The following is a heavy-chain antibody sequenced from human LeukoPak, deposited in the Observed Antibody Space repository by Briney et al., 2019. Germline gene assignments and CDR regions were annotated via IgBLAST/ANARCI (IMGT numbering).Heavy chain of an antibody. V-gene: IGHV1-46*01. Sequence: ASVTVSCTASGYIFTAHYLHWVRQAPGQGLEWMGLINPSGSSTLYAQKFQGRVTMTRDTSTNTDYMELSSLRSEDTAVYYCARDNSYSDSSWWFDPWGQGTLVTVSS. D-gene: IGHD1-26*01. CDR2: INPSGSST. J-gene: IGHJ5*02. CDR3: ARDNSYSDSSWWFDP. CDR1: GYIFTAHY.